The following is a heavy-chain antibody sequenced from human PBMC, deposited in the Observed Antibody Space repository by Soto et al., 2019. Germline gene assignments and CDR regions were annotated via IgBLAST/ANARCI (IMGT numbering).Heavy chain of an antibody. CDR3: ARDRFPSSRGMPGDSYGFDI. CDR1: GITVSSVY. D-gene: IGHD2-21*02. J-gene: IGHJ3*02. V-gene: IGHV3-66*01. Sequence: EVQVVESGGGLVQPGGSLRLSCATSGITVSSVYMSWVRQAPGKGPEWVSVIYTGGNTYYADSVKGRFTVSRDNSKNTVYLQMNSLRAEDTAVYYCARDRFPSSRGMPGDSYGFDIWGQGTTVTVSS. CDR2: IYTGGNT.